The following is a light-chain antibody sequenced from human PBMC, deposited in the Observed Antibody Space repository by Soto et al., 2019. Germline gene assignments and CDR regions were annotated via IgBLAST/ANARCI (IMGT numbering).Light chain of an antibody. V-gene: IGLV2-14*01. CDR3: SSYTSSSTLYV. Sequence: ALTQPASVSGSPGQSITISCTGTSSDVGGYNYVSWYQQHPGKAPKLMIYEVSNRPSGVSNRFSGSKSGNTASLTISGLHAEDEADYYCSSYTSSSTLYVFGTGTKVTVL. CDR2: EVS. CDR1: SSDVGGYNY. J-gene: IGLJ1*01.